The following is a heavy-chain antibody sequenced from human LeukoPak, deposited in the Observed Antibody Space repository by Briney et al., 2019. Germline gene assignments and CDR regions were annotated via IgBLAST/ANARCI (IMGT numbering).Heavy chain of an antibody. CDR2: IYHSGST. V-gene: IGHV4-38-2*02. D-gene: IGHD5-18*01. J-gene: IGHJ4*02. CDR1: GYSISSGYY. Sequence: SETLSLTCTVSGYSISSGYYWGWIRQPPGKGLEWIGSIYHSGSTYYNPSLKSRVTISVDTSKNQFSLKLSSVTAADTAVYYCARVSGGYSYGYGDHWGQGTLVTVSS. CDR3: ARVSGGYSYGYGDH.